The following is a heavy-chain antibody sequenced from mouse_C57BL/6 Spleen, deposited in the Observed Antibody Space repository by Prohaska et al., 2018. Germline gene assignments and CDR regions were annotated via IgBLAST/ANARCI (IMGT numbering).Heavy chain of an antibody. CDR2: INPNNGGT. Sequence: LKISCKASGYTFTDYYMNWVKQSHGKSLEWIGDINPNNGGTSYNQKFKGKATLTVDKSSSTAYMGLRSLTSEDSAVYYCARGGYDDYWGQGTILTVSS. J-gene: IGHJ2*01. D-gene: IGHD2-2*01. CDR3: ARGGYDDY. CDR1: GYTFTDYY. V-gene: IGHV1-26*01.